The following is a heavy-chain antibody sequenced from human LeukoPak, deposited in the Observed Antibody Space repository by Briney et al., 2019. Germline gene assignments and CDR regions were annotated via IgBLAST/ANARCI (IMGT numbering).Heavy chain of an antibody. CDR3: ATSRWGSCYGPPDY. CDR1: GFTFSSYW. J-gene: IGHJ4*02. V-gene: IGHV3-7*01. CDR2: IKQDGSEK. Sequence: GGSLRLSCAASGFTFSSYWMSWVRQAPGKGLEWVANIKQDGSEKYYVDSVKGRFTISRDNAKNSLYLQMNSLRAEDTAVYYCATSRWGSCYGPPDYWGQGTLVTVSS. D-gene: IGHD1-26*01.